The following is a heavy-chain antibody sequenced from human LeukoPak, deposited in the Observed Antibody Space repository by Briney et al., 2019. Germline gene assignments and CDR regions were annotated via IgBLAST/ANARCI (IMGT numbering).Heavy chain of an antibody. D-gene: IGHD3-22*01. V-gene: IGHV4-59*01. CDR2: IYYSGST. Sequence: SETLSLTCTVSGGSIRSYYWSWIRPPPGKGLEWIGYIYYSGSTNYNPSLKSRVTISVDTSKNQFSLKLSSVTAADTAVYYCARFGSSGPYYYYGMDVWGQGTTVTVSS. CDR1: GGSIRSYY. CDR3: ARFGSSGPYYYYGMDV. J-gene: IGHJ6*02.